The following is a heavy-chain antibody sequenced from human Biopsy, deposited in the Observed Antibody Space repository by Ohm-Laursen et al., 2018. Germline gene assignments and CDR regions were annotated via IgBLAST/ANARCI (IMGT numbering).Heavy chain of an antibody. CDR2: ISYNERT. D-gene: IGHD3-9*01. CDR1: GASVKTSGYF. V-gene: IGHV4-31*03. J-gene: IGHJ2*01. Sequence: TLSLTCSVSGASVKTSGYFCAWIRQRPGKGLEWIGYISYNERTHYNPSLTSRLAISFDTSNNRISLQLRSVSVADTAVYYCVREPKTGTAEAWYFDLWGRGSPVTVPS. CDR3: VREPKTGTAEAWYFDL.